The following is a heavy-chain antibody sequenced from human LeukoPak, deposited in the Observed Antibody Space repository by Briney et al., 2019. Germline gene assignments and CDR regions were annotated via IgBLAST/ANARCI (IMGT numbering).Heavy chain of an antibody. CDR1: GGSISTYY. J-gene: IGHJ6*02. CDR3: ARHETYYYGMDV. CDR2: IYYSGST. Sequence: SETLSLTCTVSGGSISTYYWSWIRQSPGKGLEWVGYIYYSGSTNYNPSLKSRVTISVDTSKNQFSRKLSSVTAADTAVYYCARHETYYYGMDVWGQGTTVTVSS. V-gene: IGHV4-59*08.